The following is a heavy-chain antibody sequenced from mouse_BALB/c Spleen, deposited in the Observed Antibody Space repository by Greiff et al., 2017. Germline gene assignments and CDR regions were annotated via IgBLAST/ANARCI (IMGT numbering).Heavy chain of an antibody. J-gene: IGHJ2*01. V-gene: IGHV6-6*02. Sequence: DVKLVESGGGLVQPGGSMKLSCVASGFTFSNYWMNWVRQSPEKGLEWVAEIRLKSNNYATHYAESVKGRFTISRDDSKSSVYLQMNNLRAEDTGIYYCTRLYYYGSSYFDYWGQGTTLTVSS. CDR1: GFTFSNYW. CDR3: TRLYYYGSSYFDY. D-gene: IGHD1-1*01. CDR2: IRLKSNNYAT.